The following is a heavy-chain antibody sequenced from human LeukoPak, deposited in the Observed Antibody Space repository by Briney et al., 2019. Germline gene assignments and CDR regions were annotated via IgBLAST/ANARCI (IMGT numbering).Heavy chain of an antibody. D-gene: IGHD5/OR15-5a*01. CDR2: IYYSGST. J-gene: IGHJ4*02. V-gene: IGHV4-39*07. CDR3: ARGVSGFWLSFDL. CDR1: GGSISSSDYY. Sequence: SETLSLTCTVSGGSISSSDYYWGWIRQPPGKGLEWIESIYYSGSTYYNPSHKSRVIVSVDTSKNHFSLNLSSVTAADTAAYYCARGVSGFWLSFDLWGQGALVSVSS.